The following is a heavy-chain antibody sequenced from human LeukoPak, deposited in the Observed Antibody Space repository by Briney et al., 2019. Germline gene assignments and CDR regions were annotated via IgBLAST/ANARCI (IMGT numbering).Heavy chain of an antibody. CDR1: GFAFSSYE. CDR2: ISSSGSTI. D-gene: IGHD3-10*02. V-gene: IGHV3-48*03. CDR3: AELGITMIGGV. Sequence: GGSLRLSCAASGFAFSSYEMNWVPQAPGKGLEWVSYISSSGSTIYYADSVKGRFTISRDNAKNSLYLQMNSLRAEDTAVYYCAELGITMIGGVWGKGTTVTISS. J-gene: IGHJ6*04.